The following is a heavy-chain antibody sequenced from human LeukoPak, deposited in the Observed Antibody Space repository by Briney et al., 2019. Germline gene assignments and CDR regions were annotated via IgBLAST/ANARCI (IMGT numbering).Heavy chain of an antibody. V-gene: IGHV3-7*03. CDR1: GFTFRTYW. Sequence: GGSLRLSCAASGFTFRTYWMSWVRQAPGKGLEWVANIKQGESDKYYMGSVEGRFTISRDNAKNSLYLQMDRLSAEDAAVYYCARGLTVDGPAIFDYWGQGTLVTVSS. CDR3: ARGLTVDGPAIFDY. CDR2: IKQGESDK. D-gene: IGHD6-19*01. J-gene: IGHJ4*02.